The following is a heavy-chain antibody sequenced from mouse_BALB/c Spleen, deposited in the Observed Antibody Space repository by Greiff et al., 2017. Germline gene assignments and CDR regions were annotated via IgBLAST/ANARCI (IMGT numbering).Heavy chain of an antibody. Sequence: EVQVVESGGGLVQPGGSLKLSCAASGLTFSSYGMSWVRQTPDKRLELVATINSNGGSTYYPDSVKGRFTISRDNAKNTLYLQMSSLKSEDTAMYYCARVFITTVVDYWGQGTTLTVSS. CDR2: INSNGGST. V-gene: IGHV5-6-3*01. D-gene: IGHD1-1*01. CDR1: GLTFSSYG. J-gene: IGHJ2*01. CDR3: ARVFITTVVDY.